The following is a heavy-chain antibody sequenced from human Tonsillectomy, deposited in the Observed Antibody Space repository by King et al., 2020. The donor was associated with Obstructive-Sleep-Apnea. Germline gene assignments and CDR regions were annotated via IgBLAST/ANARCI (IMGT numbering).Heavy chain of an antibody. D-gene: IGHD3-10*01. V-gene: IGHV3-43*01. CDR3: ARSHRDGSSSYPFDY. J-gene: IGHJ4*02. CDR1: GFTFDDYT. Sequence: VQLVESGGIVVQPGGSLRLSCAASGFTFDDYTMHWVRQAPGKGLEWVSLITWDGGSTYYADYVKGRITISRDNSKNSLYLQMNRLRTEDTALYYCARSHRDGSSSYPFDYWGQGTLVTVSS. CDR2: ITWDGGST.